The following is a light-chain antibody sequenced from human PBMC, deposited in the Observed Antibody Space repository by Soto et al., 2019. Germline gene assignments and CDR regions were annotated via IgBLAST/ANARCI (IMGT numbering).Light chain of an antibody. CDR3: QQYKSYSTFGDST. V-gene: IGKV1-5*03. Sequence: DIQMTQSPSTLSASVGDRVIITCRASQSINSWLAWYQQKPGKAPNLLIYKASSLASGVPSRFSGSGSGTEFTLTISSLQPDDAATYYCQQYKSYSTFGDSTFSGGTKVEIK. CDR1: QSINSW. J-gene: IGKJ4*01. CDR2: KAS.